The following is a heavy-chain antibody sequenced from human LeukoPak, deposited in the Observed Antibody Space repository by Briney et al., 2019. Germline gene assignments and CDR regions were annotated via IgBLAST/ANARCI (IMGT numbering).Heavy chain of an antibody. Sequence: DSVKVSCKVSGYTFTSYGISWVRQPPGQGLEWMGWISAYNGNTNYAQKLQGRVTMTTDTSTSTAYVELRSLRSDDTAVYYCACERSGWYVDYWGQGALVTVSS. D-gene: IGHD6-19*01. CDR2: ISAYNGNT. V-gene: IGHV1-18*01. J-gene: IGHJ4*02. CDR1: GYTFTSYG. CDR3: ACERSGWYVDY.